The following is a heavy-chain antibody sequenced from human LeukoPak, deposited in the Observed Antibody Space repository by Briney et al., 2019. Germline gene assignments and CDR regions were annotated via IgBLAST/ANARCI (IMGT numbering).Heavy chain of an antibody. CDR2: VHYIDSP. V-gene: IGHV4-59*11. Sequence: SETLSLTCTVSGGSITTHYWSWIRQPPGKGLEWIGYVHYIDSPNFNPSLKSRVTISVDTSKNQFSLKLSSVTAADTAVYYCASLIGGPDYWGQGTLVTVSS. CDR1: GGSITTHY. CDR3: ASLIGGPDY. D-gene: IGHD7-27*01. J-gene: IGHJ4*02.